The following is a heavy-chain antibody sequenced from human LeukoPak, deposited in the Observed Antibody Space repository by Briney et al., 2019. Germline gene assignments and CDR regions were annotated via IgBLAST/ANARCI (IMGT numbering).Heavy chain of an antibody. CDR3: AKEIFGVVIWWEPSAY. J-gene: IGHJ4*02. V-gene: IGHV3-30*02. CDR1: GFTFSSYG. D-gene: IGHD3-3*01. Sequence: GGPLRLSCAASGFTFSSYGMHGVRQAPGKGLERVAFIPYDGGNKYNADSVKGRFTISSDNSKNTQYLQMNTLRAEDTAVYYSAKEIFGVVIWWEPSAYWGPGALVTASS. CDR2: IPYDGGNK.